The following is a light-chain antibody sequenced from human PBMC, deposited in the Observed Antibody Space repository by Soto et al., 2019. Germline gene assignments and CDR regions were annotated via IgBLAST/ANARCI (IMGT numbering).Light chain of an antibody. CDR2: AGS. J-gene: IGKJ3*01. V-gene: IGKV1-12*01. Sequence: DVRMTQSPSSVSASIGDRVTITCRASQGIFNSLAWYQQKPGRAPDLLIYAGSTLKYGVPVRFSGSGSGSDFTLTISSLQPEDYATYFCQQAHTFPFTFGPGTKVDIK. CDR1: QGIFNS. CDR3: QQAHTFPFT.